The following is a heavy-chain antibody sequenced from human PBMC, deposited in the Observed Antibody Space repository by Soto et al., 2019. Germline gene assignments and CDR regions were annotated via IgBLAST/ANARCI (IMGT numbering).Heavy chain of an antibody. Sequence: SETLSLTCTVSGGSISSYYWSWIRQPPGKGLEWIGYIYYSGSTNYNPSLKSRVTISVDTSKNQFSLKLSSVTAADTAVYYCARVNGDYTFDYWGQGTLVTVS. CDR3: ARVNGDYTFDY. CDR1: GGSISSYY. CDR2: IYYSGST. V-gene: IGHV4-59*01. J-gene: IGHJ4*02. D-gene: IGHD4-17*01.